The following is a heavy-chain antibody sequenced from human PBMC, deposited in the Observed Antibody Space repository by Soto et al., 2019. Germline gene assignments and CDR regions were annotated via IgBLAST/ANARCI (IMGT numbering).Heavy chain of an antibody. CDR1: GFASWRDG. V-gene: IGHV3-7*01. Sequence: WVSLRLSCVASGFASWRDGMSWLRQAPGKGLEWVANIKQDGSKAQYLESVWGRFTISRDNSTNSVYLQMTSLSAEDTALYYCARDFYGGITYGRGGSWGQGSLVTVSS. J-gene: IGHJ4*02. CDR3: ARDFYGGITYGRGGS. D-gene: IGHD2-15*01. CDR2: IKQDGSKA.